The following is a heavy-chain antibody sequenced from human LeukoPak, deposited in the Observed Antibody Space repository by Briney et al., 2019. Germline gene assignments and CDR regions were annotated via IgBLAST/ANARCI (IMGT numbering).Heavy chain of an antibody. Sequence: ASVKVSCKASGYTCTSYYMHWVRQAPGQGLEWMGWINPNSGGTNYAQKFQGRVTMTRDTSTSTAYMELSRLRSDDTAVYYCARGRGIAARPGDYWGPGTLVTVSS. CDR1: GYTCTSYY. D-gene: IGHD6-6*01. CDR2: INPNSGGT. J-gene: IGHJ4*02. CDR3: ARGRGIAARPGDY. V-gene: IGHV1-2*02.